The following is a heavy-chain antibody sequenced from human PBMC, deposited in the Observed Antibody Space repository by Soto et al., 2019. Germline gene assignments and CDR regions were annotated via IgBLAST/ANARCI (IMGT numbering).Heavy chain of an antibody. CDR2: ISSSSSTI. J-gene: IGHJ5*02. D-gene: IGHD4-17*01. CDR1: GFTFSSYS. Sequence: GGSLRLSCAASGFTFSSYSMNWVRQAPGKGLEWVSYISSSSSTIYYADSVKGRFTISRDNAKNSLYLQMNSLRAEDTAVYYCARGSGDYVFSNWFDPWGQGTLVTVSS. V-gene: IGHV3-48*01. CDR3: ARGSGDYVFSNWFDP.